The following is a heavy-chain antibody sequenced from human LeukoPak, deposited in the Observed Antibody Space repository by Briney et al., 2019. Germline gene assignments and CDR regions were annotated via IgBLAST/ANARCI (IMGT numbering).Heavy chain of an antibody. J-gene: IGHJ4*02. CDR2: IQQDGSEK. D-gene: IGHD5-12*01. CDR3: ARSPPYSGYDWGDY. Sequence: GGSLRLSCAASGFTFSSYWMSWVRQAPGKGLEWVANIQQDGSEKYYVDSMKGRFTISRDNAKNSLYLQMNSLRAEDTAVYYCARSPPYSGYDWGDYWGQGTLVTVSS. CDR1: GFTFSSYW. V-gene: IGHV3-7*01.